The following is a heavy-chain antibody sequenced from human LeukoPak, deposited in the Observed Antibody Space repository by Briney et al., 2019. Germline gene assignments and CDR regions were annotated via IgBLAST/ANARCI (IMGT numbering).Heavy chain of an antibody. V-gene: IGHV3-30*03. J-gene: IGHJ4*02. CDR2: ILYDGSKK. CDR1: GFTFSSYW. CDR3: TSNSGYEKGF. Sequence: NPGGSLRLSCAASGFTFSSYWMSWVRQAPGKGLEWVAVILYDGSKKYYADSVQGRFIISRDNSKNMLYLQMNSLRTEDTAVYYCTSNSGYEKGFWGQGNLVTVSS. D-gene: IGHD5-12*01.